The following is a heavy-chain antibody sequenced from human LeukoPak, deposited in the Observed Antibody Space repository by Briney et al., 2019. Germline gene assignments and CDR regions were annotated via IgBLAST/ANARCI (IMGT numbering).Heavy chain of an antibody. Sequence: GGSLRLSCAASGFTFDDYAMHWVRQAPGKGLEWVSGISWNSGSIGYAGSVKGRFTISRDNAKNSLYLQMNSLRAEDTALYYCAKGHYYDSSSHDAFDIWGQGTMVTVSS. J-gene: IGHJ3*02. D-gene: IGHD3-22*01. V-gene: IGHV3-9*01. CDR2: ISWNSGSI. CDR3: AKGHYYDSSSHDAFDI. CDR1: GFTFDDYA.